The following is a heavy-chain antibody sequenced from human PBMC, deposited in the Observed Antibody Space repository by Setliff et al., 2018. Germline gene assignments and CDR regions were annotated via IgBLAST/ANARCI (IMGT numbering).Heavy chain of an antibody. Sequence: PSETLSLTCTVSGDSIYNHFWSWVRQPPGKGLEWIGYIYSTGSTNYNPSLKSRVAISIDTSKNQFSLRLNSVTAADTAVYYCARGRYYESTSYYFPFDYWGQGTLVTVSS. J-gene: IGHJ4*02. CDR3: ARGRYYESTSYYFPFDY. D-gene: IGHD3-22*01. V-gene: IGHV4-4*08. CDR2: IYSTGST. CDR1: GDSIYNHF.